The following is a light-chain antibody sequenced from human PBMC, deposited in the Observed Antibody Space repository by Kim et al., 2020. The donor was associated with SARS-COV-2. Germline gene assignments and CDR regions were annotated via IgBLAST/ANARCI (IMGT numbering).Light chain of an antibody. J-gene: IGKJ4*01. CDR1: QSVLYSSNNKNY. CDR2: WAS. CDR3: QQYYSTPLT. Sequence: DIVMTQSPDSLGVSLCERATINCKSSQSVLYSSNNKNYLAWYQQKSGQPPKLLIYWASTRESGVPDRFSGSGSGTDFTLTISSLQAEDVAVYYCQQYYSTPLTFGGGTKVDIK. V-gene: IGKV4-1*01.